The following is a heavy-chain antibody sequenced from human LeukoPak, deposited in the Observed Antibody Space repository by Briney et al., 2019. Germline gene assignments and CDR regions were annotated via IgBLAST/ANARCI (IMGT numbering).Heavy chain of an antibody. J-gene: IGHJ3*02. D-gene: IGHD5-12*01. CDR1: GGSISSGSYY. CDR2: IYTSGST. CDR3: ARDSGYVEGNAFDI. V-gene: IGHV4-61*02. Sequence: SQTLSLTCTVSGGSISSGSYYWSWIRQPAGKGLEWIGRIYTSGSTNYNPSLKSRVTMSVDTSKNQFSLKLSSVTAADTAVYYCARDSGYVEGNAFDIWGQGTMVTVSS.